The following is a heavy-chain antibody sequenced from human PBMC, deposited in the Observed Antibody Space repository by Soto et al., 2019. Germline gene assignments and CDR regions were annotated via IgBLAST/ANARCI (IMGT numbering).Heavy chain of an antibody. J-gene: IGHJ4*02. Sequence: QVQLVQSGAEEKKPGATVKVTCKASGYTFTSYGISWGRQAPGQGPERMGWISAYNGNTNYAQKLQGRVTMTTDTSTSTAYMELMSLRSDDTAVYYCARESSSSCNDYWGQGTLVTVSS. D-gene: IGHD6-13*01. CDR1: GYTFTSYG. CDR2: ISAYNGNT. V-gene: IGHV1-18*01. CDR3: ARESSSSCNDY.